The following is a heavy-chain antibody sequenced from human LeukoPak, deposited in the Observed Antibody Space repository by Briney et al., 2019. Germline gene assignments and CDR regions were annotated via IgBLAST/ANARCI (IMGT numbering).Heavy chain of an antibody. CDR1: GFTFSSYG. J-gene: IGHJ1*01. Sequence: PGGSLRLSCAASGFTFSSYGMHWVRQAPGKGLEWVAFIRYDGSNKYYADSVKGRFTISRDNSKNTLYLQMNRLRAEDTAVYYCAKDGRYSSSWYLYFQHWGQGTLVTVSS. D-gene: IGHD6-13*01. CDR3: AKDGRYSSSWYLYFQH. V-gene: IGHV3-30*02. CDR2: IRYDGSNK.